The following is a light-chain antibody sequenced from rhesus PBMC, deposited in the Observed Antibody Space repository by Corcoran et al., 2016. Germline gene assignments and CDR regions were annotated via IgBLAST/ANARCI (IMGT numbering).Light chain of an antibody. Sequence: DIQMTQSPSSLSAPVGDRVTITCRASQGISTYLNWYQQKPGKAPKRLIYAATSLESGVPSRFSGSGSGTDFTLTISSLQPEAFATYYCLLFNSNPYSFGQGTKVEIK. CDR3: LLFNSNPYS. V-gene: IGKV1-43*01. CDR1: QGISTY. J-gene: IGKJ2*01. CDR2: AAT.